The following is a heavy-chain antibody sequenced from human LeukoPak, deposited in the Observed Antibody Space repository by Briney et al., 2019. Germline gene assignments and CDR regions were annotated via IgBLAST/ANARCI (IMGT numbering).Heavy chain of an antibody. J-gene: IGHJ4*02. V-gene: IGHV3-20*04. CDR2: INWNGGST. D-gene: IGHD3-16*01. CDR1: GFTFDDYG. CDR3: AGDQGGNRWTY. Sequence: GGSLRLSCAASGFTFDDYGMSWVRQAPGKGLEWVSGINWNGGSTGYADSVKGRFTISRDNAKNSLYLQMNSLRVEDSAVYYCAGDQGGNRWTYWGQGTLVTVSS.